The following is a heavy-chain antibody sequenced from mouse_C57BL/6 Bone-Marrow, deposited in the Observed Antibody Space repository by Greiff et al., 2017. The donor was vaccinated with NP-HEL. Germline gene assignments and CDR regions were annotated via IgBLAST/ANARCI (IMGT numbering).Heavy chain of an antibody. CDR1: GYTFTSYW. CDR2: IDPSDSYT. CDR3: ARWDYGSSPYWYFDV. Sequence: VQLQQPGAELVMPGASVKLSCKASGYTFTSYWMHWVKQRPGPGLEWIGEIDPSDSYTNYNQKFKGKSTLTVDKSSSTAYMQLSSLTSEDSAVYYCARWDYGSSPYWYFDVWGTGTTVTVSS. V-gene: IGHV1-69*01. D-gene: IGHD1-1*01. J-gene: IGHJ1*03.